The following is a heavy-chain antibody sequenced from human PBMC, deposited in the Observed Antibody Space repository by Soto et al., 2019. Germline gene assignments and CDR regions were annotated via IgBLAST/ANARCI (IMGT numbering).Heavy chain of an antibody. V-gene: IGHV1-24*01. J-gene: IGHJ4*02. CDR2: FDPGGGEA. D-gene: IGHD3-10*01. CDR3: ATPPPLRGAMTTNINFDF. Sequence: GSVEASSKVSGQPLTEWSIHLARRAPGKGPEWMGGFDPGGGEAIYAQKWHGRATVTEDTVTDTAYMELSGLKSDDTAVYYCATPPPLRGAMTTNINFDFWGQGTTVTVSS. CDR1: GQPLTEWS.